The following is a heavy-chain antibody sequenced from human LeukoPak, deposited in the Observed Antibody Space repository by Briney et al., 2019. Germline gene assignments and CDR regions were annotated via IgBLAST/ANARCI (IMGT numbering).Heavy chain of an antibody. CDR3: ARGGPVSGYDNGDY. CDR2: INSDGSST. Sequence: PGGSLRLSCAASGFTFSSYWMHWVRQAPGKGLVRVSRINSDGSSTSYADSVKGRFTISRDNAKNTLYLQMNSLRAEDTAVYYCARGGPVSGYDNGDYWGQGTLVTVSS. CDR1: GFTFSSYW. J-gene: IGHJ4*02. D-gene: IGHD5-12*01. V-gene: IGHV3-74*01.